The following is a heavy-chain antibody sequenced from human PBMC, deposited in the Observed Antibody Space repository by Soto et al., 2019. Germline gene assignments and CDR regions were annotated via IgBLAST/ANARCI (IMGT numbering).Heavy chain of an antibody. V-gene: IGHV4-31*03. CDR2: IYYSGST. CDR3: VRVGCSSTSCYVRSPKHTPYNWFDP. CDR1: GGSISSGGYY. D-gene: IGHD2-2*01. Sequence: SETLSLTCTVSGGSISSGGYYWSWIRQHPGKGLEWIGYIYYSGSTYYNPSLKSRVTISVDTSKNQFSLKLSSVTAADTAVYYCVRVGCSSTSCYVRSPKHTPYNWFDPWGQGTLVTVSS. J-gene: IGHJ5*02.